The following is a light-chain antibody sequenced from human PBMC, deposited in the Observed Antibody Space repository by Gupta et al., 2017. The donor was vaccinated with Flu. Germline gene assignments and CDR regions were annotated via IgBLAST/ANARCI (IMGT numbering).Light chain of an antibody. V-gene: IGLV1-44*01. J-gene: IGLJ2*01. Sequence: SMLTHAPSASGTPGQRVTISCSGSSSNIGGNTVNWYQQLPGAAPKLLIYGHNQRPSGVPDRFSGSKSGTSASLAISGLQSEDEADYYCAAWDDSLNGVVFGGGTKLTVL. CDR3: AAWDDSLNGVV. CDR1: SSNIGGNT. CDR2: GHN.